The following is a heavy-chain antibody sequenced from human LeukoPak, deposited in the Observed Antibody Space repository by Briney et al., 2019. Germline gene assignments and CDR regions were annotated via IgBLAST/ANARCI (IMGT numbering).Heavy chain of an antibody. V-gene: IGHV3-23*01. J-gene: IGHJ3*02. Sequence: PGGSLRLSCTASGFTFSAYAVMWVRPAPGKGPEWVSAIRGGGGSAFYADPVKGRFTISRDNSKNTLFLQLNNLRPEDTAVYYCGRDPNGDYIGAFDMWGPGTMVTVSS. D-gene: IGHD4-17*01. CDR3: GRDPNGDYIGAFDM. CDR1: GFTFSAYA. CDR2: IRGGGGSA.